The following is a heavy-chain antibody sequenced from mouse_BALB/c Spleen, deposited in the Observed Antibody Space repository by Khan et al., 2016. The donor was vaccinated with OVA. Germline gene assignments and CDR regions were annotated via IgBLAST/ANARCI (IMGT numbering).Heavy chain of an antibody. D-gene: IGHD1-1*01. CDR2: ISSANNI. J-gene: IGHJ4*01. Sequence: EVELVESGGGLVKPGGSLKLSCAASGFTFNKYAMSWVRQTPEKRLEWVASISSANNIHYPDSVKGQFTISRDNARSILYLEMSSLRSEDTAMYYCVRGYYYGEIDYWGQGTSVTVSS. V-gene: IGHV5-6-5*01. CDR1: GFTFNKYA. CDR3: VRGYYYGEIDY.